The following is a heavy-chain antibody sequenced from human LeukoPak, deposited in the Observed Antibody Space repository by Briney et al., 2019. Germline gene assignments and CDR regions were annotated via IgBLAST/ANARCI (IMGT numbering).Heavy chain of an antibody. D-gene: IGHD5-12*01. CDR2: IYPVNSDI. Sequence: GESLKISCNASGYXFTNYWVSWVRQMPGKGLEWMGMIYPVNSDIRYSPSFQGQVTISDDKSISTAYLQWSSLKASDTAIYYCARTPGSSDYRGYQYWYFDLWGRGTVVTVSS. J-gene: IGHJ2*01. CDR1: GYXFTNYW. V-gene: IGHV5-51*01. CDR3: ARTPGSSDYRGYQYWYFDL.